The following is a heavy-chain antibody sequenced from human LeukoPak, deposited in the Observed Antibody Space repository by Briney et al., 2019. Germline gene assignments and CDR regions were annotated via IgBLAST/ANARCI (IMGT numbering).Heavy chain of an antibody. J-gene: IGHJ4*02. Sequence: PGGSLRLSCVASGFAFNTYTMNWVRQIPGKGLEWVSSISSTGAYIYHADSMDGRFTVSRDNARNLLYLHMNSLRAEDSAMYFCARVSSNPYSRGYYHFDYWGQGTLVTVSS. D-gene: IGHD6-25*01. CDR2: ISSTGAYI. CDR1: GFAFNTYT. V-gene: IGHV3-21*01. CDR3: ARVSSNPYSRGYYHFDY.